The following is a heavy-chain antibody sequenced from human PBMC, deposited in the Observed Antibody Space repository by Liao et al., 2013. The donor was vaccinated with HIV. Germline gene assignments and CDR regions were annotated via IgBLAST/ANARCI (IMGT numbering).Heavy chain of an antibody. CDR1: GGSFSAYY. CDR2: INHSGST. CDR3: ARPNTVFGVVKRIFDY. J-gene: IGHJ4*02. D-gene: IGHD3-3*01. V-gene: IGHV4-34*01. Sequence: QVQLRESGPGLVKPSETLSLTCAVYGGSFSAYYWSWIRQPPGKGLEWIGEINHSGSTNYKPSLKSRVTISVDTSKNQFSLKLSSVTAADTAVYYCARPNTVFGVVKRIFDYWGQGTLVTVSS.